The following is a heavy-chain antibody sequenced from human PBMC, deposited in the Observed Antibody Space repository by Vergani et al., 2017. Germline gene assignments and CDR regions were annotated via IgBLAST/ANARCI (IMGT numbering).Heavy chain of an antibody. CDR1: GFTFSSYA. CDR3: ARGYSSSWYVPYGPDAFDI. CDR2: ISGSGGST. D-gene: IGHD6-13*01. J-gene: IGHJ3*02. Sequence: EVQLLESGGGLVQPGGSLRLSCAASGFTFSSYAMSWVRQAPGKGLEWVSAISGSGGSTYYADSVKGRFTISRDNSKNTLYLQMNSLRAEDTAVYYCARGYSSSWYVPYGPDAFDIWGQGTMVTVSS. V-gene: IGHV3-23*01.